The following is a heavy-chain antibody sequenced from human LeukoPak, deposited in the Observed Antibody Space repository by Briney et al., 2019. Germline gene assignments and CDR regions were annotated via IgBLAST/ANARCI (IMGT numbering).Heavy chain of an antibody. CDR3: AGAYCGGDCYLEGAFDI. J-gene: IGHJ3*02. CDR2: IYTSGST. Sequence: SETLSLTCTVSGGSISSYYWSWIRQPAGKGLEWIGRIYTSGSTNYNPSLKSRVTMSVDTSKNQFSLKLCSVTAADTAVYYCAGAYCGGDCYLEGAFDIWGQGTMVTVSS. D-gene: IGHD2-21*02. CDR1: GGSISSYY. V-gene: IGHV4-4*07.